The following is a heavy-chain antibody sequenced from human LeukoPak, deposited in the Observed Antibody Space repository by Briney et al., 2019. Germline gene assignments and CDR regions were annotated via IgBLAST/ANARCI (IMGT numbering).Heavy chain of an antibody. CDR3: AKDTAMATIGFDY. CDR2: ISYDGGST. D-gene: IGHD5-18*01. J-gene: IGHJ4*02. CDR1: GFTFSTYA. V-gene: IGHV3-30*18. Sequence: GRSLRLSCAASGFTFSTYAMHWVRQAPGKGLEWVAIISYDGGSTSYADSVKGRFTISRDNSKNSLYLQMNSLRTEDTALYYCAKDTAMATIGFDYWGQGTLVTVSS.